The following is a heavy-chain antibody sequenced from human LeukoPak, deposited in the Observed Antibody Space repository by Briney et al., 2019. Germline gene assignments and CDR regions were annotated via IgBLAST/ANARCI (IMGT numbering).Heavy chain of an antibody. CDR1: GGSISSYY. CDR2: INHNGNVN. V-gene: IGHV3-7*03. D-gene: IGHD3-16*01. CDR3: ARGGGLDV. Sequence: ETLSLTCTVSGGSISSYYWSWIRQPPGKGLEWVASINHNGNVNYYVDSVKGRFTISRDNAKNSLYLQMSNLRAEDTAVYFCARGGGLDVWGQGATVTVSS. J-gene: IGHJ6*02.